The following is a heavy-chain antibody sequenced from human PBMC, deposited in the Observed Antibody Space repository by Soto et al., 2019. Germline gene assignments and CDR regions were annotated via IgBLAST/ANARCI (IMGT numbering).Heavy chain of an antibody. D-gene: IGHD2-21*02. CDR2: IIPIFGTA. CDR3: ARSPANILAYCGGDCYSHFDY. J-gene: IGHJ4*02. Sequence: GASVKVSCKASGGTFSSYAISWVRQAPGQGLEWMGGIIPIFGTANYAQKFQGRVTITADESTSTAYMELSSLRSEDTAVYYCARSPANILAYCGGDCYSHFDYWGQGTLVTVSS. CDR1: GGTFSSYA. V-gene: IGHV1-69*13.